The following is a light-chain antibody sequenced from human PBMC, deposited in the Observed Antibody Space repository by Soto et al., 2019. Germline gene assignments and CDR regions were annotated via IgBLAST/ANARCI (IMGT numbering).Light chain of an antibody. Sequence: DIQMTQSPSSLSASLGDRVTITCRASQTISTYVTWYQQKPGKAPKLLIYDASSLESGVPSRFSGSGSGTEFTLTISSLQPDDFATYYCQQYNSYSWTFGQGTKVEIK. CDR3: QQYNSYSWT. CDR1: QTISTY. CDR2: DAS. V-gene: IGKV1-5*01. J-gene: IGKJ1*01.